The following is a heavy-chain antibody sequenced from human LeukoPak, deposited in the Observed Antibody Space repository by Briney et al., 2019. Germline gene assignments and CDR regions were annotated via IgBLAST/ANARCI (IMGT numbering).Heavy chain of an antibody. J-gene: IGHJ4*02. V-gene: IGHV3-30*02. CDR1: GFTFSSFG. CDR3: AKDDPTGGYL. CDR2: IHNYETTE. D-gene: IGHD7-27*01. Sequence: GGSLRLSCAASGFTFSSFGMHWVRQTPGKGLEWVTFIHNYETTEYYADSVKGRFTISRDNSKNTVYLQMNSLRVEDAAVYYCAKDDPTGGYLWGQGTLVTVSS.